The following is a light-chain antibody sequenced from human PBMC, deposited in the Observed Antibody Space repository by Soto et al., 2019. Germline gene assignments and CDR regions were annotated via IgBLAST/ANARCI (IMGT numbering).Light chain of an antibody. J-gene: IGKJ1*01. CDR1: QSVSSSY. V-gene: IGKV3-20*01. Sequence: EIVLTQSPGTLSLFPGERATLSCRASQSVSSSYLAWYQQKPGQAPRLLIYGASSRATGIPDRFSGSGSGTDFTLTISRLEPEDFAVYYCQQYGSSLTWTFGQGTKWISN. CDR2: GAS. CDR3: QQYGSSLTWT.